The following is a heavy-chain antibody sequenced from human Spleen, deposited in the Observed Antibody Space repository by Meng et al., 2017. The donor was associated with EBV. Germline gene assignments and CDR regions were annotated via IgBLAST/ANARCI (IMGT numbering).Heavy chain of an antibody. CDR3: ARDLDTGPYYFDY. J-gene: IGHJ4*02. CDR1: ASTVTSNG. Sequence: QLVTPRLGVKKPGALVKVSCKVSASTVTSNGFSLVTQAPGQGLEWIGSISAYNGNTNYAQKFQGRATLTTDTTTSTAYMELRGLRSDDTAVYYCARDLDTGPYYFDYWGQGTLVTVSS. V-gene: IGHV1-18*01. D-gene: IGHD3-22*01. CDR2: ISAYNGNT.